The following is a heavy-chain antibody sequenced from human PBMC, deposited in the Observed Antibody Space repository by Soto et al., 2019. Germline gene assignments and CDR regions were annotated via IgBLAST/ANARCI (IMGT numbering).Heavy chain of an antibody. CDR1: GYDFIGHS. D-gene: IGHD4-17*01. J-gene: IGHJ4*02. CDR3: ARGIRWSGAGVYGMDYFDS. V-gene: IGHV1-3*01. Sequence: QVQLVQSGAEVKSPGASVKVSCKASGYDFIGHSMHWVRQAPGLGPEWVGWVAGGNGDTKYSEAFQGRVTLTRDTSETTGYMELASLRSEDTAVYYCARGIRWSGAGVYGMDYFDSWGQGTLVNVSS. CDR2: VAGGNGDT.